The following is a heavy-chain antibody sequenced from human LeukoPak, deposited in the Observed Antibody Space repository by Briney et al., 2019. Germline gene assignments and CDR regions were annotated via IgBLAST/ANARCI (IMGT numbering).Heavy chain of an antibody. CDR3: AELGITMIGGV. CDR1: GFTFSIHG. Sequence: GGSLRLSCAASGFTFSIHGMNWVRQAPGKGLEWVSGISPGADITYYAESVKGRFTISRDNDKNSLYLQMNSLRAEDTAVYYCAELGITMIGGVWGKGTTVTISS. D-gene: IGHD3-10*02. J-gene: IGHJ6*04. V-gene: IGHV3-23*01. CDR2: ISPGADIT.